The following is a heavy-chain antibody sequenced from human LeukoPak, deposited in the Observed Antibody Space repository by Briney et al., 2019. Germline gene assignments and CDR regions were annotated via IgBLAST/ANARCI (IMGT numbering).Heavy chain of an antibody. Sequence: GGSLRLSCAASGFTFSSYGMHWVRQAPGKGLEWVAFIRYDGSNKYYADSVKGRFTISRDNSKNTLYLQMNSLRAEDTAVYYCAKDRSYCSSTSCSKYDAFDIWGQGTTVTVSS. CDR1: GFTFSSYG. J-gene: IGHJ3*02. CDR2: IRYDGSNK. V-gene: IGHV3-30*02. D-gene: IGHD2-2*01. CDR3: AKDRSYCSSTSCSKYDAFDI.